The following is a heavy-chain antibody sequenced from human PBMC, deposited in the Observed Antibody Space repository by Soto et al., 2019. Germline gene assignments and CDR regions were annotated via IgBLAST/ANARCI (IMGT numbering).Heavy chain of an antibody. J-gene: IGHJ4*02. CDR1: GFTFDNYA. D-gene: IGHD2-2*01. V-gene: IGHV3-23*01. CDR3: AKDRLVVPAAISCFDF. CDR2: VSGSGYIT. Sequence: GGSLRLSCAASGFTFDNYAMSWFRRAPGKGLEWVSTVSGSGYITYYADSVRGRFTISRDNSKNTLYLQMNSLRVEDTAVYICAKDRLVVPAAISCFDFWGLGTLVTSPQ.